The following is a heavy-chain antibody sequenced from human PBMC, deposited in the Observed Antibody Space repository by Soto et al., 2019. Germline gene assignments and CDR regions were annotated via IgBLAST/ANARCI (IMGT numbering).Heavy chain of an antibody. V-gene: IGHV4-31*03. CDR2: IYYSGST. J-gene: IGHJ4*02. Sequence: PSETLSLTCTVSGGSISSGDYYWTWIRQHPGKGLEWIGYIYYSGSTKHNPSLKSRITKSVDTSKNQFSLKLNSVTAAVTSVYYCARHLGYYDSSGFLDYWGQGTLVTVSS. CDR1: GGSISSGDYY. D-gene: IGHD3-22*01. CDR3: ARHLGYYDSSGFLDY.